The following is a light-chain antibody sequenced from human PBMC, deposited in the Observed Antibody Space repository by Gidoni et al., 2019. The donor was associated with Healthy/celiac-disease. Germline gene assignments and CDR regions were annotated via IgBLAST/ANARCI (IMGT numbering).Light chain of an antibody. Sequence: DIQMTQSPSSLSAPVGDRVTITCQASQDISNYLNWYQQKPGKAPKLLIYDASNLETGVPSRVRGSGSGTDFTFTISSLQPEDSPTYYCQQYDNLPLTFGPGTKVDIK. CDR1: QDISNY. V-gene: IGKV1-33*01. CDR2: DAS. J-gene: IGKJ3*01. CDR3: QQYDNLPLT.